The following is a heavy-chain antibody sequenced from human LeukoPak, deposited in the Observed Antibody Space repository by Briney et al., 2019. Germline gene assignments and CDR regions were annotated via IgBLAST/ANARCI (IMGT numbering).Heavy chain of an antibody. Sequence: GGSLRLSCAASGFTFSSYGMHWVRQAPGKGLEWVAVISYDGSNKYYVDSVKGRFTISRDNSKNTLYLQMNSLRAEDTAVYYCAKDSIFRYYDFWSGSAVDYWGQGTLVTVSS. CDR1: GFTFSSYG. D-gene: IGHD3-3*01. CDR3: AKDSIFRYYDFWSGSAVDY. V-gene: IGHV3-30*18. CDR2: ISYDGSNK. J-gene: IGHJ4*02.